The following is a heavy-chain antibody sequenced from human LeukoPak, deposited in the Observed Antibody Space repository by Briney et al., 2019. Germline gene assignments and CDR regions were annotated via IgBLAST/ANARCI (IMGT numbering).Heavy chain of an antibody. CDR3: ARDGLPGSGSYYNLFDY. CDR2: IYTSGST. J-gene: IGHJ4*02. V-gene: IGHV4-61*09. Sequence: SETLSLTCTVSGGSISSGAYYWSWIRQPAGKGLEWLGHIYTSGSTKYNPSLKSRVTISVDTSEKQFSLELRSVTAADTAVYYCARDGLPGSGSYYNLFDYWGQGTLVTVSS. CDR1: GGSISSGAYY. D-gene: IGHD3-10*01.